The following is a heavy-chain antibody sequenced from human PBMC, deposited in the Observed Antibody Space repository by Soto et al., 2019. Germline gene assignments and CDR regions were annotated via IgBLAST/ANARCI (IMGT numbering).Heavy chain of an antibody. CDR3: ARMAPTGFDP. CDR1: GFTVRSNY. J-gene: IGHJ5*02. D-gene: IGHD4-17*01. V-gene: IGHV3-66*01. CDR2: IYSGDDT. Sequence: GGSLRLSCAASGFTVRSNYVTWVRQAPGKGLEWVSIIYSGDDTYNADSVKGRFTISRDTSNNTVFLQMHSLRVEDTAVYYCARMAPTGFDPWGQGTQVTVSS.